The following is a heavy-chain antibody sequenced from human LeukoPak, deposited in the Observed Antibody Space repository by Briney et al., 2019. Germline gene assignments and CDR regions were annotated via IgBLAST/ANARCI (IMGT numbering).Heavy chain of an antibody. Sequence: PSETLSLTCTVSGYSISSGYYWGWIRQPPGKGLEWIGSIYHSGSPYYNPSLKSLVTISVDTSKNQFSLKMSSVTAADTAVYYCAAYYYDSSGYYPLGYWGQGTLVTVSS. CDR3: AAYYYDSSGYYPLGY. J-gene: IGHJ4*02. V-gene: IGHV4-38-2*02. CDR1: GYSISSGYY. D-gene: IGHD3-22*01. CDR2: IYHSGSP.